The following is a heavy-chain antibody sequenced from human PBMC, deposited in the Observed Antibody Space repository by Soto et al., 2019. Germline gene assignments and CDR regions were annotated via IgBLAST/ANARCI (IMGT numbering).Heavy chain of an antibody. V-gene: IGHV3-30-3*01. Sequence: QVQLVESGGGVVQPGRSLRLSCAASGFTFSSYAMHWVRQAPGKGLEWVAVISYDGSNKYYADSVKGRFTISRDNSKNTLYLQMNSLRAEDTAVYYCARVYSSSSVWGQGTLVTVSS. CDR1: GFTFSSYA. CDR2: ISYDGSNK. D-gene: IGHD6-6*01. CDR3: ARVYSSSSV. J-gene: IGHJ4*02.